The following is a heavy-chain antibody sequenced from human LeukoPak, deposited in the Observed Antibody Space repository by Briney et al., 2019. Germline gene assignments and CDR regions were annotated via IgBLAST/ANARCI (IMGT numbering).Heavy chain of an antibody. V-gene: IGHV1-18*01. Sequence: ASVKVSCKASGYTFTSYGISWVRQAPGQGLEWMGWISAYNGNTNYAQKLQGRGTMTEDTSTDTAYMELSSLRSEDTAVYYCATGLWFGKYLDVWGKGTTVTISS. J-gene: IGHJ6*04. D-gene: IGHD3-10*01. CDR3: ATGLWFGKYLDV. CDR1: GYTFTSYG. CDR2: ISAYNGNT.